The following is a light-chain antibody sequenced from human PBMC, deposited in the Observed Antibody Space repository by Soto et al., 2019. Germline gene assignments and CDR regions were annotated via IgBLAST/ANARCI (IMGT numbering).Light chain of an antibody. CDR1: SSDVGGYNY. CDR2: DVS. V-gene: IGLV2-14*01. J-gene: IGLJ1*01. Sequence: QSVLTQPASVSGSPGQSITISCIGTSSDVGGYNYVSWYQQHPGKAPKLMIYDVSNRPSGVSNRFSGSKSGNTASLTISGLPAEDEADYYCSSYTSSSTLAVFGTGTKLTVL. CDR3: SSYTSSSTLAV.